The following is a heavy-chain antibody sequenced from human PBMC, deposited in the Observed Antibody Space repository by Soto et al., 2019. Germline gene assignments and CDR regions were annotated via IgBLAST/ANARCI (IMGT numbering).Heavy chain of an antibody. CDR2: IYYSGST. J-gene: IGHJ4*02. V-gene: IGHV4-61*08. CDR1: GRSISSGDDF. Sequence: SETLSLTCNISGRSISSGDDFWTWILQPPGKGLECIGYIYYSGSTNYNPYLKSRVTISVDASKNQFSLKLSSVTAAYTAVYYCARAEITAYYFDYWGQGTLVTVSS. D-gene: IGHD5-18*01. CDR3: ARAEITAYYFDY.